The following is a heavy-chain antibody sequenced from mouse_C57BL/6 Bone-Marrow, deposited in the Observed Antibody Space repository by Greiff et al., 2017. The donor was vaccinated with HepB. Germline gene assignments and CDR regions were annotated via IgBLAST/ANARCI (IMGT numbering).Heavy chain of an antibody. Sequence: DVMLVESGGGLVKPGGSLKLSCAASGFTFSDYGMHWVRQAPEKGLEWVAYISSGSSTIYYAGTVKGRFTISRDNAKNTLFLQMTSLRSEDTAMYYWAIWLDYFDYWGQGTTLTVSS. J-gene: IGHJ2*01. CDR3: AIWLDYFDY. CDR2: ISSGSSTI. V-gene: IGHV5-17*01. D-gene: IGHD2-2*01. CDR1: GFTFSDYG.